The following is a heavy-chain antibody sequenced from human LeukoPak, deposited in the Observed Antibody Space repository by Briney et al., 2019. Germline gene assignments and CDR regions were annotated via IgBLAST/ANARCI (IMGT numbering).Heavy chain of an antibody. CDR3: ARGSYYDFWSGYYTGPTANWFDP. J-gene: IGHJ5*02. V-gene: IGHV1-69*13. CDR1: GGTFSSYA. D-gene: IGHD3-3*01. Sequence: ASVKVSCKASGGTFSSYAISWVQQAPGQGLEWMGGIIPIFGTANYAQKFQGRVTITADESTSTACMELSSLRSEDTAVYYCARGSYYDFWSGYYTGPTANWFDPWGQGTLVTVSS. CDR2: IIPIFGTA.